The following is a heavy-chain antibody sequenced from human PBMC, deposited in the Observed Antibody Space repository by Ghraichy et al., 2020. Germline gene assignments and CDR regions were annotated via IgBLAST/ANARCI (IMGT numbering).Heavy chain of an antibody. CDR2: ISAGSGVI. J-gene: IGHJ6*02. V-gene: IGHV3-21*01. CDR1: GFMFDDYT. Sequence: LSLTCVASGFMFDDYTMNWVRQAPGKGLEWVSSISAGSGVIYYAHSVRGRFTPSRDNAKNSLYLQMNALRVEDTAVYYCARDSVPASIPYGVDFWGQGTTVIVSS. D-gene: IGHD2-2*02. CDR3: ARDSVPASIPYGVDF.